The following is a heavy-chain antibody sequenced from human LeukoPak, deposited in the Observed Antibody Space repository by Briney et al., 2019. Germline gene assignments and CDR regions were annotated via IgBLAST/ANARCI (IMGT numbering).Heavy chain of an antibody. CDR3: AKAPSSSWEDYFDY. CDR1: GFTFDDYA. D-gene: IGHD6-13*01. CDR2: ISWNSGSI. V-gene: IGHV3-9*01. Sequence: PGGSLRLSCAASGFTFDDYAMHWVRHAPGKGLERVSGISWNSGSIGYADSVKGRFTISRDNAKNSLYLQMNSLRAEDTALYYCAKAPSSSWEDYFDYWGQGTLVTVSS. J-gene: IGHJ4*02.